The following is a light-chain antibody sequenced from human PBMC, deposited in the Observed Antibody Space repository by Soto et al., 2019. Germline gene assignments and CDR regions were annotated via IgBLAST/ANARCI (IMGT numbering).Light chain of an antibody. CDR2: AAS. Sequence: IQLPQDHSSLSASVGDRVTLTCRPSQGISSYLAWYQQKPGKATKILLSAASTLPRGVPSTFSVSGSGTDFTLTITVIQPEDDATENYQQLNNNPFITFGQGTRLEIK. J-gene: IGKJ5*01. CDR3: QQLNNNPFIT. V-gene: IGKV1-9*01. CDR1: QGISSY.